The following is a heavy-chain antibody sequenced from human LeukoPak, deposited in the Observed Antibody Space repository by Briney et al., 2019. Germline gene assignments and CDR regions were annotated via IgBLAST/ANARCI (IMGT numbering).Heavy chain of an antibody. CDR3: ATFSRDGYNPYFGY. CDR2: IYYSGST. J-gene: IGHJ4*02. CDR1: GGSISSYY. Sequence: PSETLSLTCTVSGGSISSYYWSWIRQPPGKGLEWIGYIYYSGSTNYNPSLKSRVTISVDTSKNQFSLKLSSVTAADTAVYYCATFSRDGYNPYFGYWGQGTLVTVSS. V-gene: IGHV4-59*01. D-gene: IGHD5-24*01.